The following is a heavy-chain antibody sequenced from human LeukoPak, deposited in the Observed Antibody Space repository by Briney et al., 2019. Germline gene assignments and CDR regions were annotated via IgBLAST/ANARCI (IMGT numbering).Heavy chain of an antibody. Sequence: GASLTLSCATSGFNFMVHGIKWVSQAPGEGLEWISYISNTGSTIYYADSVQGRFTISRDDSKTSVYLQMNSLRVEDTAVYYCARDSALRIWGQGTLVTVSS. D-gene: IGHD6-13*01. CDR3: ARDSALRI. J-gene: IGHJ4*02. V-gene: IGHV3-48*01. CDR2: ISNTGSTI. CDR1: GFNFMVHG.